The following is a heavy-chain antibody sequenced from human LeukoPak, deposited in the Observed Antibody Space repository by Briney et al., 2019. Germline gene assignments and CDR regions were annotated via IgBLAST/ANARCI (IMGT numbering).Heavy chain of an antibody. Sequence: GGSLRLSCAASGFTFSSYAMSWVRQAPGKGLEWVSAINGSGGSTYYADSVKGRFTISRDNSKNTLYLQMNSLRAEDTAVYYCATLGALGYCSSTSCTQSVYWGQGTLVTVSP. CDR1: GFTFSSYA. CDR3: ATLGALGYCSSTSCTQSVY. CDR2: INGSGGST. J-gene: IGHJ4*02. D-gene: IGHD2-2*01. V-gene: IGHV3-23*01.